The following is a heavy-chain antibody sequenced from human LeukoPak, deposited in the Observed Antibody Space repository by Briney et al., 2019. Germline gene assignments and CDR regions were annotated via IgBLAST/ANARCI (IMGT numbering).Heavy chain of an antibody. CDR2: IHYSGST. V-gene: IGHV4-59*08. CDR1: GGSFSNYY. Sequence: PSETLSLTCTLPGGSFSNYYWSWIRQPPGKGLEWIGYIHYSGSTYYNPSLESRVTISVDTSKNQFSLKLSSVTAADTAVYYCARGAGAAGTFDYWGQGTLVTVSS. CDR3: ARGAGAAGTFDY. D-gene: IGHD4/OR15-4a*01. J-gene: IGHJ4*02.